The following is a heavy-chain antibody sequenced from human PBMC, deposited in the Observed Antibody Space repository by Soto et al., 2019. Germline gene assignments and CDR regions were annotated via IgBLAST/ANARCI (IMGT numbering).Heavy chain of an antibody. CDR2: IHTSGGST. D-gene: IGHD3-9*01. CDR1: GFMLSSYG. V-gene: IGHV3-23*01. J-gene: IGHJ4*02. CDR3: AKDPSTGPPDC. Sequence: GGSLRLSCAAAGFMLSSYGMSWVRQAPGKGLQWVATIHTSGGSTHYAESVRGRFTISRDNSRDTLYLQMNSLRAEDTAVYYCAKDPSTGPPDCWSQGALVTVSS.